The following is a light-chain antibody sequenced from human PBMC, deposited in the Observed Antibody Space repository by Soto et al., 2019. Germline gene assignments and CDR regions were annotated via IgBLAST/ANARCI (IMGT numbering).Light chain of an antibody. CDR1: QSFSIL. CDR3: QQYNNWPRT. Sequence: EIVMTQSSATLSVSPGERATLSCRASQSFSILLAWYQQKPGQAPRLLIHGATTRATGIPARFSGSGSGTEFTLTISSLQSEDFAVYYCQQYNNWPRTFGQGTKVDIK. J-gene: IGKJ1*01. CDR2: GAT. V-gene: IGKV3-15*01.